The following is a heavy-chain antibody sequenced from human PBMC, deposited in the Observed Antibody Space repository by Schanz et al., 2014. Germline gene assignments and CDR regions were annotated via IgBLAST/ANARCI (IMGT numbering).Heavy chain of an antibody. CDR2: ITRQGTT. J-gene: IGHJ4*02. CDR3: AKSYDTSGYSGFDY. Sequence: QVQLVESGGGVVQPGRSLRLSCAASGFTFRSYAMNWVRQAPGRGLEWVSGITRQGTTYYADFVKGRFSISRDLSSNTLYLQMNSLRTEDTAVYFCAKSYDTSGYSGFDYWGQGTLVTVSS. V-gene: IGHV3-NL1*01. CDR1: GFTFRSYA. D-gene: IGHD3-22*01.